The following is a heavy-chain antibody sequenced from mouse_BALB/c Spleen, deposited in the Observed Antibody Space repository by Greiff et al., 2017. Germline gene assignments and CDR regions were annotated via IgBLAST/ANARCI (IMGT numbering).Heavy chain of an antibody. CDR1: GYTFTSYW. J-gene: IGHJ3*01. Sequence: LQQPGSELVRPGASVKLSCKASGYTFTSYWMHWVKQRPGQGLEWIGNIYPGSGSTNYDEKFKSKATLTVDTSSSTAYMQLSSLTSEDSAVYYCTREDIYYGYGFAYWGQGTLVTVSA. V-gene: IGHV1S22*01. CDR2: IYPGSGST. D-gene: IGHD1-2*01. CDR3: TREDIYYGYGFAY.